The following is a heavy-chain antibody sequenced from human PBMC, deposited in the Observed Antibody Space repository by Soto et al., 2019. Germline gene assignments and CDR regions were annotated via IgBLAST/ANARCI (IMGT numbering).Heavy chain of an antibody. J-gene: IGHJ6*02. CDR2: ISYDGSNK. Sequence: WWSLRLSCAASGFTFSSYAMHWFRQAPGKGLEWVAVISYDGSNKYYADSVKGRFTISRDNSKNTLYLQMNSLRAEDTAVYYCARDFWFGESTLDVWGQGTTVTVSS. D-gene: IGHD3-10*01. CDR3: ARDFWFGESTLDV. CDR1: GFTFSSYA. V-gene: IGHV3-30-3*01.